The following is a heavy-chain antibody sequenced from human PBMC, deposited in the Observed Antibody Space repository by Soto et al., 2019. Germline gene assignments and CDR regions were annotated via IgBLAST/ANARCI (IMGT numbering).Heavy chain of an antibody. CDR2: IFSGSP. V-gene: IGHV4-59*01. CDR3: ARRPGSGQAFDI. J-gene: IGHJ3*02. CDR1: SGSICDYY. Sequence: PAETLSLTCTVSSGSICDYYWNWVRQPPGNGLEWIGYIFSGSPSYNPSLNSRVTISVDTSKNQFSLSLSSVTAADTAVYYCARRPGSGQAFDIWGQGTMVTVSS. D-gene: IGHD6-6*01.